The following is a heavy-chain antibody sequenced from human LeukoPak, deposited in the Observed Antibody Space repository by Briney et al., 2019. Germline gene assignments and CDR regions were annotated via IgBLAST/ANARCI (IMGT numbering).Heavy chain of an antibody. CDR3: AKVAGSGSYYNGFDS. CDR2: ISGSGGSE. CDR1: GFTFNNNA. D-gene: IGHD3-10*01. J-gene: IGHJ4*02. V-gene: IGHV3-23*01. Sequence: GGSLRLSCAASGFTFNNNAMSWVRQDPGKWLEWVSGISGSGGSEYYADSVKGRFTISRDISKDTLYLEMNSLRAEDTAVYYCAKVAGSGSYYNGFDSWGQGTLVTVSS.